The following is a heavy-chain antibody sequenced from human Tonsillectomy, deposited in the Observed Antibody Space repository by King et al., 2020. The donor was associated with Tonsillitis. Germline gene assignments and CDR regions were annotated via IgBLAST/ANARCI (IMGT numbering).Heavy chain of an antibody. J-gene: IGHJ5*02. Sequence: QLVQSGAEVKKPGASVKVSGKASGFIFTGHYMHWLRQAPGQGLEWRGWINLKSGGTDYAQRFQGRVTMTRDTSITTAYMELSGLRSDDTAVYYCARDNRWNDVGGWFDPWGQGTLVTVSS. CDR2: INLKSGGT. D-gene: IGHD1-1*01. CDR3: ARDNRWNDVGGWFDP. CDR1: GFIFTGHY. V-gene: IGHV1-2*02.